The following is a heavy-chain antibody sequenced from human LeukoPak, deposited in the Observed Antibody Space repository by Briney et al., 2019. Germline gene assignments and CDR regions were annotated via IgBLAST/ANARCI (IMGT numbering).Heavy chain of an antibody. D-gene: IGHD3-22*01. CDR3: AKNSGYYHPYYIDH. J-gene: IGHJ4*02. CDR1: GGPITSHY. V-gene: IGHV4-59*08. CDR2: ISNSGST. Sequence: SETLSLTCTVSGGPITSHYWTWIRQSPVKGLEWIGDISNSGSTSYNPSLKSRVTISIDTSKNQFSLKLNSVTAADTAVYYCAKNSGYYHPYYIDHWGQGTLVTVSS.